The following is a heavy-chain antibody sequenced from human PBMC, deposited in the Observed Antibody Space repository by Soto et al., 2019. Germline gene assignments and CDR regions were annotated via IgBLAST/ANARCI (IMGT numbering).Heavy chain of an antibody. Sequence: ASVKVSCKASGYTFTGYYMHWVRQAPGQGLEWMGWINPNSGGTNYAQKFQGWVTMTRDTSIGTAYMELSRLRSDDTAVYYCARSNYDFWSGYFFDYWGQGTLVTVSS. V-gene: IGHV1-2*04. CDR2: INPNSGGT. J-gene: IGHJ4*02. D-gene: IGHD3-3*01. CDR1: GYTFTGYY. CDR3: ARSNYDFWSGYFFDY.